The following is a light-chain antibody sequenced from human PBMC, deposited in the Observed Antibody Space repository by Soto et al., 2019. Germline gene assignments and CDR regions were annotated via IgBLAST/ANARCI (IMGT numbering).Light chain of an antibody. CDR1: SSDVGGYNY. J-gene: IGLJ1*01. V-gene: IGLV2-14*01. Sequence: QSALTQPASVSGSPGQSITISCTGTSSDVGGYNYVSWYQQHPGKAPKLMIYEVSNRPSGVSNRFSGSKSGNTAPLTISGLQAEDEADYYCSSYISRSRVFGTGTKLTVL. CDR2: EVS. CDR3: SSYISRSRV.